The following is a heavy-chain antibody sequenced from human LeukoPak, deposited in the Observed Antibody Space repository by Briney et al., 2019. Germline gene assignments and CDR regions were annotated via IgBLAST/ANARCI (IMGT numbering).Heavy chain of an antibody. CDR3: AKADRRQDAFDI. Sequence: GRSLRLSCAASGFTFSSYGMHWVRQAPGKGLEWVAVISYDGSNKYYADSVKGRFTISRDNSKNTLYLQMNSLRAEDTAVYYCAKADRRQDAFDIWGQGTMDTVSS. D-gene: IGHD3-16*02. CDR2: ISYDGSNK. CDR1: GFTFSSYG. V-gene: IGHV3-30*18. J-gene: IGHJ3*02.